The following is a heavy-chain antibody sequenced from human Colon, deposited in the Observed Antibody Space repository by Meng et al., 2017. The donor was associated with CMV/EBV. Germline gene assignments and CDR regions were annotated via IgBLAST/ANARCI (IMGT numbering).Heavy chain of an antibody. J-gene: IGHJ2*01. Sequence: QVQLVESGGGVVQPGGALSRSCATSGITFRNYGMHWVRQSPGKGLQWVTFIQSDESQIYYTDSVKGRFTISRDNSKNTLYLQMNSLRVEDTAVYYCAKGLTPGRNWYFDLWGRGTLVTVSS. CDR2: IQSDESQI. CDR1: GITFRNYG. CDR3: AKGLTPGRNWYFDL. V-gene: IGHV3-30*02. D-gene: IGHD2-2*01.